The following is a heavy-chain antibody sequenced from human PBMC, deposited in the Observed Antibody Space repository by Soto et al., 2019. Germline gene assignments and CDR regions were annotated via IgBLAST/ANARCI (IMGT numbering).Heavy chain of an antibody. CDR2: IIPIFGTA. CDR3: ARSTDRPNYYGMDV. J-gene: IGHJ6*02. V-gene: IGHV1-69*13. CDR1: GGTFSSYA. D-gene: IGHD6-6*01. Sequence: ASVKVSCKASGGTFSSYAISWVRQAPGQGLEWMGGIIPIFGTANYAQKFQGRVTITADESTSTAYMELSSLRSEDTAVYYCARSTDRPNYYGMDVWGQGTTVTVSS.